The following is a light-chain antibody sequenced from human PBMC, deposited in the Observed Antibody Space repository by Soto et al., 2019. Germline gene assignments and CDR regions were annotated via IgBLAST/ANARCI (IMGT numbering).Light chain of an antibody. CDR1: QSVSSTY. Sequence: EIVLTQSPGTPSLSPGERATLSCRASQSVSSTYLAWYQQKPGQAPRLLLYGASSRATGIPDRFSGSGSGTDFTLTISRLEPEDFAVYYCQQYGSSPPYTFRQRTKLEIK. CDR3: QQYGSSPPYT. V-gene: IGKV3-20*01. CDR2: GAS. J-gene: IGKJ2*01.